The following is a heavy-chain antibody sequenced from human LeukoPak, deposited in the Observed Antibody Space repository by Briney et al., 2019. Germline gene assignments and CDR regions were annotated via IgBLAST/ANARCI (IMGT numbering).Heavy chain of an antibody. D-gene: IGHD3-10*01. V-gene: IGHV3-53*01. Sequence: PGGSLRLSCAASGFTVSNNYMSWVRQAPGKGLEWVSGITDSGKPCYADSVKGRFTISRDNSKSTLYLQINSLRAEDTAVYYCASRNYYLDHWGQGALVTVSS. CDR1: GFTVSNNY. CDR3: ASRNYYLDH. CDR2: ITDSGKP. J-gene: IGHJ4*02.